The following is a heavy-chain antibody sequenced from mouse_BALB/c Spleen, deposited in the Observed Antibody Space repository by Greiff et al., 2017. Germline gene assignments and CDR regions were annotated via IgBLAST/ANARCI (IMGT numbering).Heavy chain of an antibody. D-gene: IGHD2-3*01. J-gene: IGHJ2*01. CDR3: AREGGYYGGYFDY. CDR2: ISSGGST. V-gene: IGHV5-6-5*01. CDR1: GFTFSSYA. Sequence: EVQLVESGGGLVKPGGSLKLSCAASGFTFSSYAMSWVRQTPEKRLEWVASISSGGSTYYPDSVKGRFTISRDNARNILYLQMSSLRSEDTAMYYCAREGGYYGGYFDYWGQGTTLTVSS.